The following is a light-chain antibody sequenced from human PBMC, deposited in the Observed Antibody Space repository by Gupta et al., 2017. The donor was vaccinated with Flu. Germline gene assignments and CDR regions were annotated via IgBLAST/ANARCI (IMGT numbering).Light chain of an antibody. CDR2: VAS. Sequence: AGDRGTSTCRASNSSSNYLDWYQQKPGQAPKLLIYVASNRETGVPARFSGSGSRTDFTLTISRLEPEDFGVYYCKQGHKTPTTFGRGTKVEIK. J-gene: IGKJ4*01. CDR1: NSSSNY. V-gene: IGKV1-39*01. CDR3: KQGHKTPTT.